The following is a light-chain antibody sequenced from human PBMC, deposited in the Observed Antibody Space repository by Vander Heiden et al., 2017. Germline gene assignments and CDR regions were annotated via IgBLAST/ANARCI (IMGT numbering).Light chain of an antibody. Sequence: DIQMTQSPSSLSASVGDRVTTTCQASQDISNYLNWYQQKPGKAPKLLIYDASNLETGVPSRFSGSGSGTDFTFTISSLQPEDFATYYCQQEDNLPRTFGQGTKMEIK. CDR1: QDISNY. CDR2: DAS. J-gene: IGKJ2*01. CDR3: QQEDNLPRT. V-gene: IGKV1-33*01.